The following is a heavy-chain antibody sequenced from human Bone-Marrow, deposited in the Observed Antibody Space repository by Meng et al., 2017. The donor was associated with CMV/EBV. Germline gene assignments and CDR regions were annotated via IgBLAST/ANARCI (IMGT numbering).Heavy chain of an antibody. V-gene: IGHV3-74*01. Sequence: GESLKIPCAASGFTFSSYWMSWVRQAPGKGLVWVSRINSDGSSTSYADSVKGRFTISRDNAKNTLYLQMNSLRAEDTAVYYCARDGEESGSYYGYFDYWGQGTLVTVSS. CDR1: GFTFSSYW. D-gene: IGHD1-26*01. CDR2: INSDGSST. CDR3: ARDGEESGSYYGYFDY. J-gene: IGHJ4*02.